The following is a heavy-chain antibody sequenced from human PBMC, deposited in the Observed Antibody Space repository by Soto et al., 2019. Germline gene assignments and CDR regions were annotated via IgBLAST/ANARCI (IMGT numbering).Heavy chain of an antibody. CDR3: ARESFMITVGEGGYVDY. CDR2: IIPIFGTS. V-gene: IGHV1-69*12. CDR1: GGTFSSYA. Sequence: QVQLVQSGAEVKKPGSSVKVSCKASGGTFSSYAISWVRQAPGQGLEWLGGIIPIFGTSSYAQKFQGRVTITADESTSTAYTERRSLRSEATAVYSCARESFMITVGEGGYVDYWGQGTLVTVSS. J-gene: IGHJ4*02. D-gene: IGHD3-16*01.